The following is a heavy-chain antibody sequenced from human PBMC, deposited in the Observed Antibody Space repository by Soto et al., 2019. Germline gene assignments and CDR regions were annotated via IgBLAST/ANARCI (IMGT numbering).Heavy chain of an antibody. CDR2: IKEDGSEE. CDR3: VSCSGGNCQSFH. V-gene: IGHV3-7*02. D-gene: IGHD2-15*01. J-gene: IGHJ4*02. Sequence: DVQVVESGGGLVQPGGSLRLSCAASGFIFSSYWMTWVRQAPGRGLQWVANIKEDGSEEYYLDSVKGRFTISRDNAKSSLYLQMNSLSAEDTAIYYCVSCSGGNCQSFHWGKGTLVTVSS. CDR1: GFIFSSYW.